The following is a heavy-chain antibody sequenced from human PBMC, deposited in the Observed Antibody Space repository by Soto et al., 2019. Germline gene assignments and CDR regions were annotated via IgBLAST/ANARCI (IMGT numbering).Heavy chain of an antibody. J-gene: IGHJ6*02. CDR2: INPSGGST. CDR3: ARDLSNFDWLLSVPFNPNGMDV. CDR1: GYTFTSYY. D-gene: IGHD3-9*01. Sequence: ASVKVSCKASGYTFTSYYMHWVRQAPGQGLEWMGIINPSGGSTSYAQKFQGRVTMTRDTSTSTVYMELGSLRSEDTAVYYCARDLSNFDWLLSVPFNPNGMDVWGQGTTVTVSS. V-gene: IGHV1-46*01.